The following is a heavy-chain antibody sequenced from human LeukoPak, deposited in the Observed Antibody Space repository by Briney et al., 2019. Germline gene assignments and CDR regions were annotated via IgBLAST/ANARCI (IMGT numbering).Heavy chain of an antibody. CDR3: ARVPYGSGTYWAFDI. V-gene: IGHV3-66*01. CDR2: IYSGGST. J-gene: IGHJ3*02. Sequence: GGSLRLSCAASGFTFSSYWMSWVRQAPGKGLEWVSLIYSGGSTYYADSVKGRFTISRDNSKNTLYLQMNSLRAEDTAVYYCARVPYGSGTYWAFDIWGQGTMVTVSS. CDR1: GFTFSSYW. D-gene: IGHD3-10*01.